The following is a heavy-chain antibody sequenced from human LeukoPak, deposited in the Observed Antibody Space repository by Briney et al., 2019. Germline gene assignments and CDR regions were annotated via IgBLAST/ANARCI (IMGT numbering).Heavy chain of an antibody. CDR1: GYTFTSYG. CDR2: IIPIYGRA. Sequence: SVKVSCKASGYTFTSYGISWVRQAPGQGLEWMGKIIPIYGRANYGQKFQGRVTITADELTTTSYMELSSLTAEDMAVYYCAAGGAYEFRDDYWGQGTLVTVSS. D-gene: IGHD3-3*01. CDR3: AAGGAYEFRDDY. J-gene: IGHJ4*02. V-gene: IGHV1-69*13.